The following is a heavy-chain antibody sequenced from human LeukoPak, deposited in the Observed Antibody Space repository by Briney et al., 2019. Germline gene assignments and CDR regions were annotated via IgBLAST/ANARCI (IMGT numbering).Heavy chain of an antibody. V-gene: IGHV4-34*01. CDR3: ARMAIFNWFDP. CDR1: GGSFSGYY. D-gene: IGHD3-3*01. CDR2: INHSGST. J-gene: IGHJ5*02. Sequence: PSETLSLTCAVYGGSFSGYYWSWIRQPPGKGLEWIGEINHSGSTNYNPSLKSRVTISVDTYKNQFSLKLSSVTAADTAVYYCARMAIFNWFDPWGQGTLVTVSS.